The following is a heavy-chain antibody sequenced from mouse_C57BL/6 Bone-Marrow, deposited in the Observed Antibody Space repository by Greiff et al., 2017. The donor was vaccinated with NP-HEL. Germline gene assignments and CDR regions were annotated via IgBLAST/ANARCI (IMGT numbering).Heavy chain of an antibody. J-gene: IGHJ3*01. CDR2: ISDGGSYT. CDR1: GFTFSSYA. CDR3: AREDYGWFAY. D-gene: IGHD1-1*02. V-gene: IGHV5-4*01. Sequence: EVQRVESGGGLVKPGGSLKLSCAASGFTFSSYAMSWVRQTPEKRLEWVATISDGGSYTYYPDNVKGRFTISRDNAKNNLYLQMSHLKSEDTARYYCAREDYGWFAYWGQGTLVTVSA.